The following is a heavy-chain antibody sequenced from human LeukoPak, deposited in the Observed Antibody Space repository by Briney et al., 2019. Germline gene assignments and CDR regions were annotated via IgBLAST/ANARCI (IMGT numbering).Heavy chain of an antibody. Sequence: SESLSLTCTVSGGSISSYYWSWIRQPAGKGLEWIGRIYTSGSTNYNPSLKSRVTMSVDTSKNQFSLKLSSVTAADTAVYYCARDRKYSSGWFNFDYWGQGTLVTVSS. CDR2: IYTSGST. CDR1: GGSISSYY. V-gene: IGHV4-4*07. J-gene: IGHJ4*02. CDR3: ARDRKYSSGWFNFDY. D-gene: IGHD6-19*01.